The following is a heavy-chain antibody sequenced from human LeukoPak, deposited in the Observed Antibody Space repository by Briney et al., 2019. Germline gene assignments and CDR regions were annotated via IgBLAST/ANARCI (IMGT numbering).Heavy chain of an antibody. CDR1: GFTFSSYA. J-gene: IGHJ2*01. CDR3: ARDLALNGDYGGKGGYFDL. D-gene: IGHD4-23*01. CDR2: ISGSGGST. Sequence: GGSLRLSCAASGFTFSSYAMSWVRQAPGKGLEWVSAISGSGGSTYYADSVKGRFTISRDNSKNTLYLQMNSLRAEDTAVYYCARDLALNGDYGGKGGYFDLWGRGTLVTVSS. V-gene: IGHV3-23*01.